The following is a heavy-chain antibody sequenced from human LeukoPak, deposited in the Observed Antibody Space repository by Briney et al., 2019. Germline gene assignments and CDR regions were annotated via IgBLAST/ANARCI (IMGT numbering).Heavy chain of an antibody. D-gene: IGHD4-11*01. Sequence: GGSLRLPCGASGFTFSSYIMNWVRQATGKGLERVAYISSSSGTRYYTDSVKGRFTISRDNAKNSLYLQMNILRAEDTAVYYCASLPLTDYSGHETGGYWGQGTLVTVSS. J-gene: IGHJ4*02. CDR3: ASLPLTDYSGHETGGY. V-gene: IGHV3-48*01. CDR1: GFTFSSYI. CDR2: ISSSSGTR.